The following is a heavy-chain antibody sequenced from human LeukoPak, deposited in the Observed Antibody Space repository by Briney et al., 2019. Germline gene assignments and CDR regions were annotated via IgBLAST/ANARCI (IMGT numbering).Heavy chain of an antibody. J-gene: IGHJ6*03. Sequence: SETLSLACTVSGGSISGGSYYWSWIRQPAGKGLEWIGRIYASGSTYYNPSLKSRVTISVDTSKNQFSLKLSSVTAADTAVYYCARGAVTSYYYYYYMDVWGKGTTVTVSS. CDR1: GGSISGGSYY. V-gene: IGHV4-61*02. CDR2: IYASGST. CDR3: ARGAVTSYYYYYYMDV. D-gene: IGHD4-17*01.